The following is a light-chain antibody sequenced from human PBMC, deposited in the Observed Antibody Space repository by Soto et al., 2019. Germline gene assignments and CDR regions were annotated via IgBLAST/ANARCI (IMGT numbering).Light chain of an antibody. V-gene: IGKV3-20*01. CDR1: QSVSSSY. CDR2: GAS. CDR3: QQYGSSPWT. Sequence: EIVLTQSPGTLSLSPGERATLPCRASQSVSSSYLAWYQQKPGQAPRLLIYGASSRATGITDRFSGSGSGTDFTLTISRLEPEDFAVYYCQQYGSSPWTFGQGTKVDIK. J-gene: IGKJ1*01.